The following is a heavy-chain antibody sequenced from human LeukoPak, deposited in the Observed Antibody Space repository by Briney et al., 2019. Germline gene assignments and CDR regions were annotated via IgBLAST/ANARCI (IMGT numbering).Heavy chain of an antibody. CDR1: GFTFSSYS. Sequence: GGSLRLSCAASGFTFSSYSMNWVRQAPGKGLEWVSSISSSSSYIYYADSVKGRFTISRDNAKNSLYLQMNSLRAEDTAVYYCARGGMDSSGYYSPFDYWGQGTLVTVSS. CDR2: ISSSSSYI. D-gene: IGHD3-22*01. J-gene: IGHJ4*02. V-gene: IGHV3-21*01. CDR3: ARGGMDSSGYYSPFDY.